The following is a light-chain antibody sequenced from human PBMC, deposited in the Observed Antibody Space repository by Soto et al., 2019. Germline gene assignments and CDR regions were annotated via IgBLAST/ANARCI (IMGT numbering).Light chain of an antibody. V-gene: IGKV3-20*01. Sequence: EIVLTQSPGTLSLSPGERATLSCRASQRVNSRSLAWYRQRPGQAPRLLLHDTSTRAAGIPDRFSGSGSGTDFTLTISRLEADDFAVYICQQYDSSPRTFGQGTKVDIK. CDR2: DTS. CDR1: QRVNSRS. J-gene: IGKJ1*01. CDR3: QQYDSSPRT.